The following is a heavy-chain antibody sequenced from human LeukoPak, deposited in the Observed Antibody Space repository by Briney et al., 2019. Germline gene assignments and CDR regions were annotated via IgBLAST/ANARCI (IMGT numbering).Heavy chain of an antibody. V-gene: IGHV3-30*02. CDR1: GFSFSDFG. Sequence: GGSLRLSCEAPGFSFSDFGMHWVRQAPGKGLEWVAYIRYDGTKKNHADSVKGRFTISRDNAKNSLYLQMNSLRAEDTAVYYCARATVKYDSSGYFDYWGQGTLVTVSS. D-gene: IGHD3-22*01. J-gene: IGHJ4*02. CDR3: ARATVKYDSSGYFDY. CDR2: IRYDGTKK.